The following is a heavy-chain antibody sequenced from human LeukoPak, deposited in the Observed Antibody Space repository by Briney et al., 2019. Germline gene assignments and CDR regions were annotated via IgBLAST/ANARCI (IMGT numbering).Heavy chain of an antibody. CDR3: ARDRDFDF. CDR1: GFTFNTYS. J-gene: IGHJ4*02. V-gene: IGHV3-48*04. Sequence: PGASLRLSCAASGFTFNTYSMNWVRQAPGKGLEWVSYITSSSRTIYYADSVKGRFTISRDNAKNSLYLQMNSLSAEDTAVYCCARDRDFDFWGQGTLVTVSS. CDR2: ITSSSRTI.